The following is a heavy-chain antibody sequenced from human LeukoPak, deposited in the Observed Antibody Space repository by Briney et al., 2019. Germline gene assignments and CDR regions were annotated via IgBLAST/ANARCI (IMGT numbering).Heavy chain of an antibody. V-gene: IGHV3-30-3*01. D-gene: IGHD2-15*01. Sequence: PGGSLRLSCAASGLSFSSYAMHWVRQAPGKGLEWVTVISYDGSDKYYADSVKGRFTISRDNSKNTVYLHMNSLRPEDTAVYYCARDPKRYCSGVSCYLDYWGQGTLVTVSS. CDR2: ISYDGSDK. CDR1: GLSFSSYA. J-gene: IGHJ4*02. CDR3: ARDPKRYCSGVSCYLDY.